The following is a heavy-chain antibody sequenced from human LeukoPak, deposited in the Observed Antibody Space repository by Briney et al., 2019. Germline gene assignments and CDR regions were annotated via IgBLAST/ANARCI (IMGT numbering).Heavy chain of an antibody. CDR2: IYYSGST. J-gene: IGHJ6*02. Sequence: PSETLSLTCTVSGGSVSSYYWSWIRQPPGKGLEWIGYIYYSGSTNSNPSLKSRVTISVDTSKNQFSLKLSSVTAADTAVYYCARVPYSRVLNYYYGMDVWGQGTTVTVSS. V-gene: IGHV4-59*02. CDR1: GGSVSSYY. CDR3: ARVPYSRVLNYYYGMDV. D-gene: IGHD2-15*01.